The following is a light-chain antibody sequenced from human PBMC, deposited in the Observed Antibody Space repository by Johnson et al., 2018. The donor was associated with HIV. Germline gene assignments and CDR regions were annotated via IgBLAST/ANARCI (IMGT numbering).Light chain of an antibody. CDR2: DNN. Sequence: QSVLTQPPSVSAAPGQKVTISCSGSSSNIGNNYVSWYQQLPGTAPKLLIYDNNKRPSGIPDRFSASKSGTSATLGITGLQTGDEADYYCGTWDNSLSTGVFGTGTQVTVL. CDR1: SSNIGNNY. CDR3: GTWDNSLSTGV. V-gene: IGLV1-51*01. J-gene: IGLJ1*01.